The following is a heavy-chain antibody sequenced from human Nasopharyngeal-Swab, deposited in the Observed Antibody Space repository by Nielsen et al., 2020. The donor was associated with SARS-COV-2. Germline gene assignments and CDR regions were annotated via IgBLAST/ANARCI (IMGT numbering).Heavy chain of an antibody. CDR3: ARASWGLSVFDR. J-gene: IGHJ4*02. CDR1: GFTFSAYA. Sequence: GESRKISCAVSGFTFSAYALSWVRQAPGKGLEWVSGISVSGGNTYYADSVAGRFTISRDNSNSRLFLQINSLRAEDTAVYYCARASWGLSVFDRWGQGTLVTVSS. V-gene: IGHV3-23*01. D-gene: IGHD3-16*01. CDR2: ISVSGGNT.